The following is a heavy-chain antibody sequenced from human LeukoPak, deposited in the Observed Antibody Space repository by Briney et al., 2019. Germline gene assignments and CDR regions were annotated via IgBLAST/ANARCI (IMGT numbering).Heavy chain of an antibody. J-gene: IGHJ5*02. V-gene: IGHV3-21*01. CDR2: ISSSSSYI. CDR1: GFTFSSYS. Sequence: GGSLRLSCAASGFTFSSYSMNWVRQAPGKGLEWVSSISSSSSYIYYADSVKGRFTISRDNAKNSLYLQMNNLRAEDTAVYYCARDPRGENWFDPWGQGTLVTVSS. CDR3: ARDPRGENWFDP.